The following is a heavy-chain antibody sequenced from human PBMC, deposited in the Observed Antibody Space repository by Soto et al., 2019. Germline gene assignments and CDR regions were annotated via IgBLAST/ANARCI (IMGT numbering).Heavy chain of an antibody. CDR3: ARGLLVSAFDI. V-gene: IGHV3-7*01. J-gene: IGHJ3*02. D-gene: IGHD6-6*01. Sequence: EVQLVDSGGGLVQPGGSLRLSCAASGFTFSSYWMSWVRQSPGKGLEWVANIKQDGSEKYSVDSVKGRFTISRDNAKNSLYLQMNSLRAEDTAVYYCARGLLVSAFDIWGQGTMVTVSS. CDR2: IKQDGSEK. CDR1: GFTFSSYW.